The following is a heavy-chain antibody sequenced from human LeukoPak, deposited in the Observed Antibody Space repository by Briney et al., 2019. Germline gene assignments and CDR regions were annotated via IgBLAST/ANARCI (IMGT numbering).Heavy chain of an antibody. CDR1: GGSISSSSAY. V-gene: IGHV4-39*01. CDR3: VSPRGFSYGYFDY. J-gene: IGHJ4*02. CDR2: IYYSKNT. D-gene: IGHD5-18*01. Sequence: SETLSLTCTVSGGSISSSSAYWGWIRQPPGKGLEWIGSIYYSKNTYYNPSLKSQITISADTSKNQFSLTLGSVSATDTAVYYCVSPRGFSYGYFDYWGQGTLVTVSS.